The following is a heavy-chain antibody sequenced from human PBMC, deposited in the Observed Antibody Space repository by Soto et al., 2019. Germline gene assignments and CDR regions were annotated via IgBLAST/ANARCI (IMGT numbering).Heavy chain of an antibody. Sequence: LQLQESGPGLVKPSETLSLTCTVSGGSISSSSFYWGWLRQSPGKVLEWIGYVNCSGSTDYDPSFKSHVSNADDTTKEQLHLNLYSVAATDTAVYFSDRMVRGTSNFVYWGQGTLVTVSS. J-gene: IGHJ4*02. CDR3: DRMVRGTSNFVY. V-gene: IGHV4-39*01. CDR2: VNCSGST. CDR1: GGSISSSSFY. D-gene: IGHD3-10*01.